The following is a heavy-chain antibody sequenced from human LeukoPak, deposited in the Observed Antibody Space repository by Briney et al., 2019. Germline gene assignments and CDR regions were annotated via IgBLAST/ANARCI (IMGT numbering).Heavy chain of an antibody. D-gene: IGHD5-12*01. V-gene: IGHV3-7*01. Sequence: GGSLRLSCAASGFTFSNYWMSWVRQAPGKGLEWVANIKQDGSEKYYVDSVKGRFTISRDNAKNSLYLQMNSLRAEDTAVYYCARVRGYSGYEDYWGQVTLVTVSS. CDR2: IKQDGSEK. J-gene: IGHJ4*02. CDR1: GFTFSNYW. CDR3: ARVRGYSGYEDY.